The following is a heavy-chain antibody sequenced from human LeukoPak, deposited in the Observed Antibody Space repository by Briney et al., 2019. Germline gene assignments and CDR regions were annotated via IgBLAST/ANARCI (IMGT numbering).Heavy chain of an antibody. J-gene: IGHJ4*02. D-gene: IGHD6-6*01. V-gene: IGHV3-21*01. CDR2: ISSSSSYI. CDR1: GFTFSSYS. CDR3: ARGIAAQGTDY. Sequence: GGSLRLSCAASGFTFSSYSMNWVRQAPGKGLEWVSPISSSSSYIYYADSVKGRFTISRDNAKNSLYQQMNSLRAEDTAVYYCARGIAAQGTDYWGQGTLVTVSS.